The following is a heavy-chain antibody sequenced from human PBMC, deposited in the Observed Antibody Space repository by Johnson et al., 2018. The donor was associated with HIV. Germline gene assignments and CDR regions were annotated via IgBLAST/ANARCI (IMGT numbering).Heavy chain of an antibody. CDR3: ALEAVRSTDAFDI. D-gene: IGHD3-10*01. Sequence: MQLVESGGGVVRPGGSLRLSCAASGFIIDDYGMSWVRQAPGKGLEWVSGINWNGGSIGYADSVKGRFTISRDNAKNSLYLQTNSLRAEDTAVYYCALEAVRSTDAFDIWGQGTMVTVSS. J-gene: IGHJ3*02. CDR1: GFIIDDYG. CDR2: INWNGGSI. V-gene: IGHV3-20*04.